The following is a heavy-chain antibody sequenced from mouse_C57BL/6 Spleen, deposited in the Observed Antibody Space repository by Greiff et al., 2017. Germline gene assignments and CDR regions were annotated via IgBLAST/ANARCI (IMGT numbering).Heavy chain of an antibody. J-gene: IGHJ2*01. CDR3: TTGTTFYLDY. D-gene: IGHD1-1*01. V-gene: IGHV14-1*01. CDR2: IDPEDGDP. CDR1: GFNIKDYY. Sequence: EVQLQQSGAGLVRPGASVKLSCTASGFNIKDYYMHWVKQRPEQGLEWIGRIDPEDGDPEYAPKFQGKATMTADTSSNTAYLQLSSLTSEDTAVYYCTTGTTFYLDYWGQGTTLTVSS.